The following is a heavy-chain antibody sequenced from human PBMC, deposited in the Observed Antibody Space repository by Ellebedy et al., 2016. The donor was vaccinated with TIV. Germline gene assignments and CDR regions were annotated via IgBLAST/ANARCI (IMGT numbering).Heavy chain of an antibody. Sequence: AASVKVSCKASGYTFTGYWIHWVRQASGQGLEWMGYVNPNTGGTKYAQKFQGRVTMTRDTSITTAYMELSRLTSDDTAMYYCAMHTYPRDLVYWGQGTLITVSS. CDR3: AMHTYPRDLVY. V-gene: IGHV1-2*02. CDR1: GYTFTGYW. CDR2: VNPNTGGT. J-gene: IGHJ4*02. D-gene: IGHD2-2*01.